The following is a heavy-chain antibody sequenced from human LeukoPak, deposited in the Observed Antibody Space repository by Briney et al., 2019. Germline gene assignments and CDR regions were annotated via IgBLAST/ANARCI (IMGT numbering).Heavy chain of an antibody. CDR3: ARARQWLSYYYYYGMDV. J-gene: IGHJ6*02. V-gene: IGHV4-34*01. Sequence: NHSGSTNYNPSLKSRVTISVDTSKNQFSLKLSSVTAADTAVYYCARARQWLSYYYYYGMDVWGQGTTVTVSS. CDR2: NHSGST. D-gene: IGHD3-22*01.